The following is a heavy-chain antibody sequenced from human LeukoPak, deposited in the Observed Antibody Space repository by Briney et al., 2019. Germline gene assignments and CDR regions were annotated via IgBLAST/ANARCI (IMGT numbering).Heavy chain of an antibody. J-gene: IGHJ3*02. CDR1: GFTLSKHW. V-gene: IGHV3-74*01. CDR2: INSDETTL. CDR3: ARDQRITMVRGRGDDAFDI. Sequence: PGGSLRLSCAASGFTLSKHWMHWVRQAPGKGLVWVSRINSDETTLQYADSVKGRFTISRDTAKNTLYLQMNSLRAEDTAVYYCARDQRITMVRGRGDDAFDIWGQGTMVTVSS. D-gene: IGHD3-10*01.